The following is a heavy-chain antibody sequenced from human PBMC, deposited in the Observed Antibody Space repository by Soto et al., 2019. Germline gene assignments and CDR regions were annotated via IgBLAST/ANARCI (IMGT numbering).Heavy chain of an antibody. Sequence: QITLKESGPMLVKPTQTLTLTCSFSGFSLSTSGVGVGWIRQPPGKALEWLALIYWDDDKRYSPSLKSRLTITKDTSNNQLVLTMTNMDPVDTATYYCAHRRYSGYDFDYWGQGTLVIVSS. D-gene: IGHD5-12*01. CDR2: IYWDDDK. J-gene: IGHJ4*02. CDR1: GFSLSTSGVG. V-gene: IGHV2-5*02. CDR3: AHRRYSGYDFDY.